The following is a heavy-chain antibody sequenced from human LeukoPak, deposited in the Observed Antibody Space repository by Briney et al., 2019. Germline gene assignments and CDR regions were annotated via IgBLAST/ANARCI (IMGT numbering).Heavy chain of an antibody. J-gene: IGHJ4*02. CDR2: IYPGDSDT. Sequence: GESLRISCKGSGYSFTSYWIGWVRQMPGKGLEWMGIIYPGDSDTRYSPSFQGQVTISADKSISTAYLQWSSLKASDTAMYYCAKTRYCSGGSCYYDYWGQGTLVTVSS. CDR3: AKTRYCSGGSCYYDY. V-gene: IGHV5-51*01. D-gene: IGHD2-15*01. CDR1: GYSFTSYW.